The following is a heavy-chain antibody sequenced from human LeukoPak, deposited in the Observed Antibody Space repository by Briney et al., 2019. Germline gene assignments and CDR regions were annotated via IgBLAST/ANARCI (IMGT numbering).Heavy chain of an antibody. CDR1: GFTFSSYA. D-gene: IGHD3-10*01. CDR2: ISGSDGST. J-gene: IGHJ2*01. Sequence: GGSLRLSCAASGFTFSSYAMSWVRQAPGKGLEWVSTISGSDGSTYYADSLKGRFTISRDNSKNTLYLQMNSLRAEDTAVYYCARARRGILWFGPGAFYFDLWGRGTLVTVSS. CDR3: ARARRGILWFGPGAFYFDL. V-gene: IGHV3-23*01.